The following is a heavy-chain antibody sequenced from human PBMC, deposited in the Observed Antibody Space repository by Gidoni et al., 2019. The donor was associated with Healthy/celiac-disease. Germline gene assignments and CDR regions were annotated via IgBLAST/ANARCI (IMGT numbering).Heavy chain of an antibody. CDR2: LYHSGST. J-gene: IGHJ3*02. V-gene: IGHV4-4*02. CDR3: ATADDYGGNSGAFDI. Sequence: QVQLQESGPGLVKPSGTLSLTCAVSGGSISSSHWWSGVRQPPGKGLEWIGELYHSGSTNYNPSLKSRVTISVDKSKNQFSLKLSSVTAADTAVYYCATADDYGGNSGAFDIWGQGTMVTVSS. CDR1: GGSISSSHW. D-gene: IGHD4-17*01.